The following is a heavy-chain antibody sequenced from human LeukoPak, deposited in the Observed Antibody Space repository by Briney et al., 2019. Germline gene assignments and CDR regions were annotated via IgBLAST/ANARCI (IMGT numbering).Heavy chain of an antibody. D-gene: IGHD3-10*01. CDR2: INSDGSST. J-gene: IGHJ6*02. CDR3: ARAEELLLWIGELLSSHYYGMDV. Sequence: PGGSLRLSCAASGFTFSSYWMHWVRQAPGKGLVWVSRINSDGSSTSYADSVKGRFTISRDNAKNTLYLQMNSLRAEDTAVYYCARAEELLLWIGELLSSHYYGMDVWGQGTTVTVSS. V-gene: IGHV3-74*01. CDR1: GFTFSSYW.